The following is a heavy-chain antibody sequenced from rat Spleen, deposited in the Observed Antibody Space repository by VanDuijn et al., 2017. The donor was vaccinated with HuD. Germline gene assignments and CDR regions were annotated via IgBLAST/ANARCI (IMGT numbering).Heavy chain of an antibody. CDR1: GYSITRNY. V-gene: IGHV3-1*01. CDR3: TRESNWEPLNY. Sequence: EVQLQESGPGLVKPSQSLSLTCSVTGYSITRNYWGWIRKFPGNKMEWIGHINYSGFTSYNPSLKSRVSITRDTSKNQFFLQLNSVVTEDTATYYCTRESNWEPLNYWGQGLMVTVSS. J-gene: IGHJ2*01. D-gene: IGHD5-1*01. CDR2: INYSGFT.